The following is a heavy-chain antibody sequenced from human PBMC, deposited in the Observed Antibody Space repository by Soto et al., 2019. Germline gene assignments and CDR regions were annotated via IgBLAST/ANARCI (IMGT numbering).Heavy chain of an antibody. D-gene: IGHD4-4*01. CDR3: ARGGATGYLDS. CDR2: VYYNGNT. Sequence: QVQLQGSGPGLVKPSETLSLRCSVSGGSISTYHWSWIRQPPGKRLEWIGNVYYNGNTNYNPSVKSRVSISVDTSKNEFFLRLSSVTAADTAVYCCARGGATGYLDSWGQGTRVIVSS. CDR1: GGSISTYH. V-gene: IGHV4-59*01. J-gene: IGHJ4*02.